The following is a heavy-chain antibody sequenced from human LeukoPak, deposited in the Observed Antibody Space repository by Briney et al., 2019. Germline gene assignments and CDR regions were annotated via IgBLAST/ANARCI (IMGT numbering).Heavy chain of an antibody. V-gene: IGHV3-49*04. D-gene: IGHD5-18*01. CDR1: GFNFGDHA. CDR2: IRSKAYRGTT. CDR3: SRGPIQLWVHNGVDV. J-gene: IGHJ6*02. Sequence: GGSLRLSCTTSGFNFGDHAMTWVRQAPGKRLEWVGFIRSKAYRGTTEYAASVKGRFTISRDDSKSVVYLQMNSLKSEDTAVYYCSRGPIQLWVHNGVDVWGQGTTVTVSS.